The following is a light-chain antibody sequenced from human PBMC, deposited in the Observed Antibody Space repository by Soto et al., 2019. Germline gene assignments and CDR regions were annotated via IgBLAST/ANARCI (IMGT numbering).Light chain of an antibody. J-gene: IGLJ2*01. CDR2: DVS. CDR3: SSYTTSSTLE. V-gene: IGLV2-14*01. CDR1: SSDVGGYNY. Sequence: QSALTQPASVSGSPGQSITISCTGTSSDVGGYNYVSWYQQHPGKAPKLMIYDVSNRPSGVSNRFSGSKSGNTASLTISGLQPDDDADYYCSSYTTSSTLEFGGGTKLTVL.